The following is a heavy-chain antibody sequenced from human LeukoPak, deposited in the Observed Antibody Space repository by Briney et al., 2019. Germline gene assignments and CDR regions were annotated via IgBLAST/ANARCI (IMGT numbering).Heavy chain of an antibody. J-gene: IGHJ4*02. D-gene: IGHD3-22*01. CDR3: ARDYYDSSGYHYFDY. CDR1: GFTFSSYS. V-gene: IGHV3-21*01. CDR2: ISTSSIYI. Sequence: PGGSLRLSCAASGFTFSSYSMNWVRQAPGKGLEWVSSISTSSIYIYYADSVKGRFTISRDNAKNSLYLQMNSLRAEDTAVYYCARDYYDSSGYHYFDYWGQGTLVTVSS.